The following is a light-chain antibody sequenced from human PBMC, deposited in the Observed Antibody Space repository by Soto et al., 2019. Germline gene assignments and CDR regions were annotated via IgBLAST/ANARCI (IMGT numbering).Light chain of an antibody. Sequence: QSVLTQPPSASGSPGQRVTISCSGSNSNIGSNSVSWYQQLPGTAPKLLIYNTDQRPSGVPDRYSGSKSGTSASLAISGLQSEYEADYYCAAWDDSLNGLFGGGTKLTVL. J-gene: IGLJ2*01. CDR2: NTD. CDR3: AAWDDSLNGL. V-gene: IGLV1-44*01. CDR1: NSNIGSNS.